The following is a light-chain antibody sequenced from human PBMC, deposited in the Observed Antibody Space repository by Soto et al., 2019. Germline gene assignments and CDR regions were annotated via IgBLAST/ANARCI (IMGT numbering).Light chain of an antibody. V-gene: IGKV1-33*01. CDR2: DAS. J-gene: IGKJ4*01. CDR1: QDISNY. Sequence: DIQMTQSPSSLSASVGDRVTITCQASQDISNYLNWYQQKPGKATKLLIYDASNLETGVPSRFSGSGSGTDFTLIISSMQPADIATYYCQQYDTLSLTFGGGTKVEIK. CDR3: QQYDTLSLT.